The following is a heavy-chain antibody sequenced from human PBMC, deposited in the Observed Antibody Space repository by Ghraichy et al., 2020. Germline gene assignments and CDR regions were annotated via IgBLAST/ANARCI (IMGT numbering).Heavy chain of an antibody. J-gene: IGHJ4*02. CDR2: IDPKSGAT. CDR1: GYSFTGYY. V-gene: IGHV1-2*02. Sequence: SVKVSCKASGYSFTGYYMHWVRQAPGKGLEFMGWIDPKSGATKFPQEFQGRVTMSSRTSANTVYMELKMLTSGDTAVYYCAREAAGRVVTVPAALPLHYWGQGTLVTVSS. CDR3: AREAAGRVVTVPAALPLHY. D-gene: IGHD2-2*01.